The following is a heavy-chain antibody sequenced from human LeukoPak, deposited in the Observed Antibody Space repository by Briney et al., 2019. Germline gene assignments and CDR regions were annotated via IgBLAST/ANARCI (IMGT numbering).Heavy chain of an antibody. CDR2: INLDGSTK. V-gene: IGHV3-7*01. J-gene: IGHJ4*02. CDR3: ARDQSGSLDY. Sequence: GGSLRLSCAASGFTFSNTWMAWVRQAPGKGLEWVANINLDGSTKQYVDSVKGRFTISRDNAKNSLHLQMNSLTAEDTAVYYCARDQSGSLDYWGQGTLLTVSS. CDR1: GFTFSNTW. D-gene: IGHD1-26*01.